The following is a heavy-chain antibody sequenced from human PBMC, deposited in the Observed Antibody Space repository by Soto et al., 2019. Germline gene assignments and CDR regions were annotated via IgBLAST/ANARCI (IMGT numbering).Heavy chain of an antibody. Sequence: LGESLKISCKGSGYSFTSYWIGWVRQMPGKGLEWMGIIYPGDSDTRYSPSFQGQVTISADKSISTAYLQWSSLKASDTAMYYCARVDIRAAYCGGDCYPDAFDIWGQGTMVTVSS. J-gene: IGHJ3*02. CDR2: IYPGDSDT. CDR1: GYSFTSYW. CDR3: ARVDIRAAYCGGDCYPDAFDI. V-gene: IGHV5-51*01. D-gene: IGHD2-21*02.